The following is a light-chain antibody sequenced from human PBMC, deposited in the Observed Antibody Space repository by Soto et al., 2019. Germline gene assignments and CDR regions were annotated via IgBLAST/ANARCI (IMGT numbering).Light chain of an antibody. CDR3: GADHGSGSNCVYV. CDR2: VGTGGIVG. Sequence: QAVVTQPPSASASLGASVTLTCTLSSGYSNYKVDWYQQRPGKGPRFVMRVGTGGIVGSKGDGIPDRFSVLGSGLNRYLTIKNIQEEDESDYHCGADHGSGSNCVYVFGTGTKVTVL. CDR1: SGYSNYK. J-gene: IGLJ1*01. V-gene: IGLV9-49*01.